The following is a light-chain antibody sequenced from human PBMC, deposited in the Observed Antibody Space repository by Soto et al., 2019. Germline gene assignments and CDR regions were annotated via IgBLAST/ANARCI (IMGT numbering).Light chain of an antibody. V-gene: IGKV1-5*01. CDR3: QHTTDFT. Sequence: DIPMTQSPSTLAASVGDTVTMTCRSSSKWLAWYQKKPGKAPKLLIYDVSNLERGVPPRFSGSTSGAESTLTITGLQPDDLGTYYCQHTTDFTFGQGTKVAIK. CDR1: SSSKW. J-gene: IGKJ2*01. CDR2: DVS.